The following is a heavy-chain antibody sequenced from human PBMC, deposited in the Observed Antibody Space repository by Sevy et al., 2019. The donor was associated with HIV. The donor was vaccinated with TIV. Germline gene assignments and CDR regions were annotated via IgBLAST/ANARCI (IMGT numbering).Heavy chain of an antibody. Sequence: GGSLRLSCAASGFTFSSYGMHWVRQAPGKGLEWVAVISYDGSNKYYADSVKGRFTISRENSKNTLYLQMNSLRAEDTAVYYCAKDGEGKRARYCSGGSCYSSRPYYYYGMDVWGQGTTVTVSS. D-gene: IGHD2-15*01. CDR1: GFTFSSYG. V-gene: IGHV3-30*18. J-gene: IGHJ6*02. CDR2: ISYDGSNK. CDR3: AKDGEGKRARYCSGGSCYSSRPYYYYGMDV.